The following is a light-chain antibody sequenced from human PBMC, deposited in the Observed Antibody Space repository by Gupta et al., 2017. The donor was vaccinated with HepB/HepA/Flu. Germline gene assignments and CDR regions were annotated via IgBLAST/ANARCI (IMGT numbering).Light chain of an antibody. J-gene: IGLJ2*01. CDR1: SSDVGGYNY. CDR2: DVS. V-gene: IGLV2-14*03. CDR3: NSYTGNNTWV. Sequence: QSALTQSPSVAASPGQSLTISCPGTSSDVGGYNYVSWYQQHPGKAPKLIISDVSSRPSGVSSRFSGSKSGNTAFLTISGRQAEDEADYYCNSYTGNNTWVLGGGTKLTV.